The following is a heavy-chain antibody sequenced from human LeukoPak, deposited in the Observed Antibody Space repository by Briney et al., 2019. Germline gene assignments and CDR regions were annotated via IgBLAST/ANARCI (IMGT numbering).Heavy chain of an antibody. CDR1: GFTVSSNY. D-gene: IGHD6-6*01. Sequence: GGSLRLSCAASGFTVSSNYMSWVRQAPGKGLEWVSAIYSGGSTYYADSVKGRFTISRDNSKNTLYLQMNSLRAEDTAVYYCARLYSSSSPDYWGQGTLVTVSS. CDR3: ARLYSSSSPDY. V-gene: IGHV3-66*01. CDR2: IYSGGST. J-gene: IGHJ4*02.